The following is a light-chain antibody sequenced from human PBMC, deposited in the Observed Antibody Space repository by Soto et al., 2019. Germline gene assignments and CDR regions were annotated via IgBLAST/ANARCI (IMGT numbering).Light chain of an antibody. J-gene: IGLJ1*01. V-gene: IGLV2-14*01. CDR3: SSYTSSSRNV. CDR1: SSDVGGYNY. Sequence: QSALAQPASVSGSAGQSITISCTGTSSDVGGYNYVSWYQQHPGKAPKLMIYEVSNRPSGVSNRFSGSKSGNTASLTISGLQAEDEADYYCSSYTSSSRNVFGTGTKVTVL. CDR2: EVS.